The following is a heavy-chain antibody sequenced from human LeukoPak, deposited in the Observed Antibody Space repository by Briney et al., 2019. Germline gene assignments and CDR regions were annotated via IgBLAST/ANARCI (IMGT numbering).Heavy chain of an antibody. Sequence: PGGSLRLSCAASGFTFSSYWMSWVRQAPGKGLEWVANIKQDGSEKYYVDSVKGRFTISRDNAENSPYLQMNSLRAEDTAVYYCARDYGDSSFDYWGQGTLVTVSS. CDR1: GFTFSSYW. J-gene: IGHJ4*02. V-gene: IGHV3-7*01. CDR2: IKQDGSEK. D-gene: IGHD4-17*01. CDR3: ARDYGDSSFDY.